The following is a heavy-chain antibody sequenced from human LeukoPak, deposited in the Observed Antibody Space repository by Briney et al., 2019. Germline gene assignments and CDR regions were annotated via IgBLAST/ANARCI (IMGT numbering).Heavy chain of an antibody. J-gene: IGHJ4*02. CDR3: ARDRDSSGWFEPFDY. V-gene: IGHV3-30*04. CDR1: GFTFSSYA. CDR2: ISYDGSNK. D-gene: IGHD6-19*01. Sequence: PGRSLRLPCAASGFTFSSYAMHWVRQAPGKGLEWVAVISYDGSNKYYADSVKGRFTISRDNSKNTLYLQMNSLRAEDTAVYYCARDRDSSGWFEPFDYWGQGTLVTVSS.